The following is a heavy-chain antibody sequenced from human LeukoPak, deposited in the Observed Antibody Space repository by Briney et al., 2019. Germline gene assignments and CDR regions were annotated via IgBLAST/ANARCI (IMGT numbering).Heavy chain of an antibody. V-gene: IGHV3-53*01. D-gene: IGHD6-19*01. CDR1: GFTVSSNY. CDR3: ARDSSSGWYSDY. J-gene: IGHJ4*02. Sequence: GGSLRLSCADSGFTVSSNYMSWVRQAPGKGLEWVSVIYSGGSTYYADSVKGRFTISRDNSKNTLYLQMNSLRAEDTAVYYCARDSSSGWYSDYWGQGTLVTVSS. CDR2: IYSGGST.